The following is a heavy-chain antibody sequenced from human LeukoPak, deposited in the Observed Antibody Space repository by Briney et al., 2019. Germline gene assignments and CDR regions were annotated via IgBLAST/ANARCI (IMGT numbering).Heavy chain of an antibody. Sequence: PGGSLRLSCAASGFTFSSYAMSWDRQAPGKGLEWVSGISGSGGSTYYGDSVKGRFTISRDNSKNTLYLQMNSLRAEDTAVYYCAIDGDWGNYWGQGTLVTVSS. V-gene: IGHV3-23*01. CDR1: GFTFSSYA. CDR2: ISGSGGST. D-gene: IGHD4-17*01. CDR3: AIDGDWGNY. J-gene: IGHJ4*02.